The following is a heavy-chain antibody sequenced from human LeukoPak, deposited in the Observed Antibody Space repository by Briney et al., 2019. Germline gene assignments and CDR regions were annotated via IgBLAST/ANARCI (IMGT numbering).Heavy chain of an antibody. Sequence: GGSLRLSCAASGFTFSSYAMHWVRQAPGKGLEWVAVISYDGSNKYYADSVKGRFTISRDNSKNTLYLQMNSLRAEDTAVYYCARGLYGGNPYYFDYWGQGTLVTVSS. D-gene: IGHD4-23*01. CDR2: ISYDGSNK. CDR3: ARGLYGGNPYYFDY. V-gene: IGHV3-30*04. CDR1: GFTFSSYA. J-gene: IGHJ4*02.